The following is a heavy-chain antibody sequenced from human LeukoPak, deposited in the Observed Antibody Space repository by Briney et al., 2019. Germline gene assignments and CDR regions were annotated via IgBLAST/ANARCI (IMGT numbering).Heavy chain of an antibody. CDR2: IGTAGDT. D-gene: IGHD6-19*01. J-gene: IGHJ4*02. V-gene: IGHV3-13*01. Sequence: PGGSLRLSCAASGLTFSRYDMHWVRQATGKGLEWVSAIGTAGDTYYPGSVKGRFTISRENAKNSLYLQMNSLRAGDTAVYYCARVKVAGSSTIFDYWGQGTLVTVSS. CDR3: ARVKVAGSSTIFDY. CDR1: GLTFSRYD.